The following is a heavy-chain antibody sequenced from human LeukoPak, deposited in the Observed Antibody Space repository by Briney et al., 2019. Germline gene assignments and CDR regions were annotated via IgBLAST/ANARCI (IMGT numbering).Heavy chain of an antibody. CDR1: GFTFSSYS. D-gene: IGHD3-10*01. Sequence: GGSLRLSCAASGFTFSSYSIYWVRQAPGKGLEWISYISSSSVIDYADSVKGRFTVSRDNAKNSLFLQMNSLRAEDKAVYYCARGAYSGRSSYFDYWGQGTLVTVSS. V-gene: IGHV3-48*01. CDR3: ARGAYSGRSSYFDY. CDR2: ISSSSVI. J-gene: IGHJ4*02.